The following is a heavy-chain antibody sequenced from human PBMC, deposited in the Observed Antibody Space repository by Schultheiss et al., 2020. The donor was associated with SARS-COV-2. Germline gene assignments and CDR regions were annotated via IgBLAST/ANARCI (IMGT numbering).Heavy chain of an antibody. D-gene: IGHD2-2*01. CDR3: ARDVVPAAHDAFDI. V-gene: IGHV3-23*01. CDR2: ISGSGGST. Sequence: GESLMISCAASGFTFSSYAMSWVRQAPGKGLEWVSAISGSGGSTYYADSVKGRFTISRDNSKNTLYLQMNSLRAEDTAVYYCARDVVPAAHDAFDIWGQGTMVTVSS. J-gene: IGHJ3*02. CDR1: GFTFSSYA.